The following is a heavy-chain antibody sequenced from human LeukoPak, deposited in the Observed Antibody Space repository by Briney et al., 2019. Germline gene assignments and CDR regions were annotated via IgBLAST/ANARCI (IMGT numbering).Heavy chain of an antibody. J-gene: IGHJ6*03. CDR2: IKSKTDGGTT. Sequence: GGSLRLSCAASGFTFNKAWMSWVRQAPGKGLEWVGRIKSKTDGGTTDYAAPVKGRFTISRDDSKNTLYLQMNSLKTEDTAVYYCTTGVVVVPAAIYDYYYYMDVWGKGTTVTVSS. V-gene: IGHV3-15*01. D-gene: IGHD2-2*01. CDR3: TTGVVVVPAAIYDYYYYMDV. CDR1: GFTFNKAW.